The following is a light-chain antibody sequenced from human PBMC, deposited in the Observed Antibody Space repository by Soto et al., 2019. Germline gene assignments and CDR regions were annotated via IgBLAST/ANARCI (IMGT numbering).Light chain of an antibody. V-gene: IGKV3-20*01. J-gene: IGKJ4*01. CDR1: QSVRSDY. CDR2: GVS. Sequence: EIVLTPSPATLSLSPVDRATLSCRASQSVRSDYFAWYQQKPGQAPRVIIFGVSTRATAIPDRFSGSGSGTDFTLTISRLEPEDFALYYCQQYGNSPLTFGGGTKVDIK. CDR3: QQYGNSPLT.